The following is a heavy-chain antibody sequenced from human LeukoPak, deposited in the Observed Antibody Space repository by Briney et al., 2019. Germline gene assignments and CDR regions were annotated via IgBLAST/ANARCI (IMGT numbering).Heavy chain of an antibody. CDR2: ISSSSSYI. D-gene: IGHD1-1*01. CDR3: ARGVWETTNWFDP. CDR1: GLTFSSYS. J-gene: IGHJ5*02. Sequence: GGSLRLSCAASGLTFSSYSMNWVRQAPGKGLEWVSSISSSSSYIYYADSVKGRFTISRDNAKNSLYLQMNSLRAEDTAVYYCARGVWETTNWFDPWGQGTLVTVSS. V-gene: IGHV3-21*01.